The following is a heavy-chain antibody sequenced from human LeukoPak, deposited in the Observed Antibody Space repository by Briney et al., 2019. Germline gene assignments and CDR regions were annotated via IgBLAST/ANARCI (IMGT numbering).Heavy chain of an antibody. V-gene: IGHV4-34*01. CDR2: INHSGST. CDR3: ARGGLGYCSGGACYHEYFQH. J-gene: IGHJ1*01. D-gene: IGHD2-15*01. CDR1: GGSLSGSH. Sequence: SETLSLTCAVFGGSLSGSHWSWIRQPPGKGLEWIGEINHSGSTNYNPSLKSRVTISVDTSKNQFSLKLSSVTAADTAVYYCARGGLGYCSGGACYHEYFQHWGQGTLVTVSS.